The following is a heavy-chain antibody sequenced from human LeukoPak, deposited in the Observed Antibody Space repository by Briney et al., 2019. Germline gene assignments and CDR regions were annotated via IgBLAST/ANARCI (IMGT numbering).Heavy chain of an antibody. CDR1: GGTFSSYA. D-gene: IGHD5-18*01. CDR2: IIPILGIA. V-gene: IGHV1-69*04. J-gene: IGHJ4*02. CDR3: AGAPLNSYGGDPYFDY. Sequence: SVKVSCKASGGTFSSYAISWVRQAPGQGLEWMGRIIPILGIANYAQKFQGRVTITADKSTSTAYMELSSLRSEDAAVYYCAGAPLNSYGGDPYFDYWGQGTLVTLSS.